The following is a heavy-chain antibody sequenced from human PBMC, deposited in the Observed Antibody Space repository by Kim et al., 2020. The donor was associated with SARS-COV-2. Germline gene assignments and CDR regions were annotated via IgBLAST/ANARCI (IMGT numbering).Heavy chain of an antibody. CDR3: ARVGERWLQYYYFDY. CDR2: IIPIFGTA. J-gene: IGHJ4*02. D-gene: IGHD3-16*01. V-gene: IGHV1-69*13. CDR1: GGTFSSYA. Sequence: SVKVSCKASGGTFSSYAISWVRQAPGQGLEWMGGIIPIFGTANYAQKFQGRVTITADESTSTAYMELSSLRSEDTAVYYCARVGERWLQYYYFDYWGQGTLVTVSS.